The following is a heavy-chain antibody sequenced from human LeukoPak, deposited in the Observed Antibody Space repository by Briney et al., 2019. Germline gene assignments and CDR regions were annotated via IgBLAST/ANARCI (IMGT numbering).Heavy chain of an antibody. J-gene: IGHJ4*02. Sequence: AHGKKLEYVSAISSNGGSTYYANSVKGRFTISRDNSKNTLYLQMGSLRAEDMAVYYCARGYDFWSGYWSHSDYWGQGTLVTVSS. CDR2: ISSNGGST. V-gene: IGHV3-64*01. D-gene: IGHD3-3*01. CDR3: ARGYDFWSGYWSHSDY.